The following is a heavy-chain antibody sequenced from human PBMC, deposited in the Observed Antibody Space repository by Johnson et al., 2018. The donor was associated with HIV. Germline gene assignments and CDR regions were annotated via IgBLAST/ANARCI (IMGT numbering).Heavy chain of an antibody. J-gene: IGHJ3*02. D-gene: IGHD2-15*01. CDR2: IGTAGDT. CDR3: ARAVCRGGRCYSHDAFDI. Sequence: VQLVESGGELVQPGGSLRLSCAASGFTFSSYDMHWVRQATGKGLEWVSTIGTAGDTYYPGSVKGRFTVSREDAKNSLYLQMNSLRAGDTALYYCARAVCRGGRCYSHDAFDIWGQGTMVTVSS. CDR1: GFTFSSYD. V-gene: IGHV3-13*01.